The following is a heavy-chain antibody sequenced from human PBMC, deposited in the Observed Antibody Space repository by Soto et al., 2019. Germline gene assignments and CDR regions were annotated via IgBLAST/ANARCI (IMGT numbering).Heavy chain of an antibody. J-gene: IGHJ5*02. CDR1: GYTFTGYY. D-gene: IGHD3-22*01. CDR2: INPNSGGT. V-gene: IGHV1-2*04. CDR3: ARGPDRNNWFDP. Sequence: ASVKVSCKASGYTFTGYYMHWVRQAPGQGLEWMGWINPNSGGTNYAQKFQGWVTMTRDTSISTAYMELSGLRSDDTAVYYCARGPDRNNWFDPWGQGTLVTVSS.